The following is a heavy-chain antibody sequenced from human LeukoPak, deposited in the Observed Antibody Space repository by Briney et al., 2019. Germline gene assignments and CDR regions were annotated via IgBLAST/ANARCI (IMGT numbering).Heavy chain of an antibody. J-gene: IGHJ6*03. CDR1: NDSISSYY. Sequence: SETLSLTCTVSNDSISSYYWSWIRQPAGKGLEWVGRIYTSESTNYNPSLKSRVTMSVDTSKNQFSLKLSSVTAADTAAYYCARGPSYYYYMDVWGKGTTVIVSS. CDR2: IYTSEST. V-gene: IGHV4-4*07. CDR3: ARGPSYYYYMDV.